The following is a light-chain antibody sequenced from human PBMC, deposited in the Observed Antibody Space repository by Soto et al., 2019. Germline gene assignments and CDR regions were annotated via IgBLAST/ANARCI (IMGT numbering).Light chain of an antibody. V-gene: IGKV1-5*03. CDR3: QQYNTYSWT. CDR1: QSISSW. Sequence: DIQMTQSPSTLSASVGDRVTITCRASQSISSWLAWYQQKPGKAPNLLIYKASSLESGVPSRFSGSGSGTEFTLTIGRLQPDDFATYYCQQYNTYSWTFGQGTKVEIK. J-gene: IGKJ1*01. CDR2: KAS.